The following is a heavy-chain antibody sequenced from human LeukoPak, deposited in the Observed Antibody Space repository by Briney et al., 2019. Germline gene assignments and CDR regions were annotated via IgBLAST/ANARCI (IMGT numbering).Heavy chain of an antibody. CDR1: GFTFSSYS. CDR3: AGAVAGKGVYVD. J-gene: IGHJ4*02. D-gene: IGHD6-19*01. V-gene: IGHV3-21*01. Sequence: GGSLRLSCAASGFTFSSYSMNWVRQAPGKGREWVSSISSSSSYIYYADSVKGRFTISRDNAKNSLYLQMNSLRAEDTAVYYCAGAVAGKGVYVDWGQGTLVTVSS. CDR2: ISSSSSYI.